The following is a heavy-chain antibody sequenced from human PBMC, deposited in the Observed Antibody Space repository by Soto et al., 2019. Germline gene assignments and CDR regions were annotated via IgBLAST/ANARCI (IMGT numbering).Heavy chain of an antibody. Sequence: SGGSLRLSCAASGFTFSIYWMHWVRQAPGKGLVWVSRINSAGTTTTYADSMKGRFTISRDNAKNTLYLQMNSLRAEDTAVYYCARGDTAMVIDYWGQGT. CDR3: ARGDTAMVIDY. J-gene: IGHJ4*02. V-gene: IGHV3-74*01. D-gene: IGHD5-18*01. CDR2: INSAGTTT. CDR1: GFTFSIYW.